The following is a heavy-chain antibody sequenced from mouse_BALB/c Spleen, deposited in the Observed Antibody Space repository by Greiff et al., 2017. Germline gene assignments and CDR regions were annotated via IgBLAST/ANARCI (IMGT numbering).Heavy chain of an antibody. J-gene: IGHJ3*01. CDR2: ISSGGST. D-gene: IGHD2-1*01. CDR3: ARHYGNYDWFAY. CDR1: GFTFSSYA. V-gene: IGHV5-6-5*01. Sequence: EVMLVESGGGLVKPGGSLKLSFAASGFTFSSYAMSWVRQTPEKRLEWVASISSGGSTYYPDSVKGRFTISRDNARNILYLQMSSLRSEDTAMYYCARHYGNYDWFAYWGQGTLVTVSA.